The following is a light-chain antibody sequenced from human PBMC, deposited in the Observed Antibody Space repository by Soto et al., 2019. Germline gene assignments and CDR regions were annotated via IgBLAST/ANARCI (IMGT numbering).Light chain of an antibody. Sequence: EIVMTQSPATLSVSPGERATLSCRASQSVSNNLAWYQQTPGQAPRLLIFGASSRATGIPDRFSGSGSGTDFTLTISRLEPEDFAVYYCQQYGSSPITFGQGTRLEI. CDR3: QQYGSSPIT. CDR1: QSVSNN. CDR2: GAS. V-gene: IGKV3-20*01. J-gene: IGKJ5*01.